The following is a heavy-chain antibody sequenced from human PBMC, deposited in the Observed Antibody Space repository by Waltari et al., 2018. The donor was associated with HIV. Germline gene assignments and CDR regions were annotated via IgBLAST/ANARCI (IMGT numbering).Heavy chain of an antibody. Sequence: QVHLVQSGAELRKPGASVTVSCKASGYNFTNYGITWVRQAPGQGLELMGWISGYNGDTKYAQKVRGRVTMTTDTSTSTAYLEMGSLRFDDTAVYYCARDHYYGSSGYYSDYWGQGTLVTVSS. CDR2: ISGYNGDT. CDR1: GYNFTNYG. D-gene: IGHD3-22*01. CDR3: ARDHYYGSSGYYSDY. V-gene: IGHV1-18*01. J-gene: IGHJ4*02.